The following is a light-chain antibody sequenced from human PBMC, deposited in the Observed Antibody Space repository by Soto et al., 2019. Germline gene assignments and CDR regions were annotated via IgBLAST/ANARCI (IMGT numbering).Light chain of an antibody. CDR2: AAS. Sequence: DIQMTQSPSSLSASVGDRVTITCRASQSIRSYLNWYQQRPGKAPKLLIHAASSLQSGVPSRFSGSGSGTDFTLTISSLQPEDFATYYCQQIYSTPPTFGQGTKVDIK. V-gene: IGKV1-39*01. J-gene: IGKJ1*01. CDR1: QSIRSY. CDR3: QQIYSTPPT.